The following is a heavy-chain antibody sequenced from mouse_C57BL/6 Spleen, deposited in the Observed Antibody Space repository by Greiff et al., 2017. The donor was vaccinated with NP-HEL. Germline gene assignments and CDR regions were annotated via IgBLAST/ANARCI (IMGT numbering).Heavy chain of an antibody. V-gene: IGHV6-3*01. D-gene: IGHD1-1*01. CDR1: GFTFSNYW. CDR2: IRLKSDTYAT. Sequence: EVKLMESGGGLVQPGGSMKLSCVASGFTFSNYWMNWVRQSPEKGLEWVAQIRLKSDTYATHYAESVKGRFTISRDDSKSSVYLQMNNLRAEDTGIYYCSSIYYYGSSYDYWGQGTTLTVSS. J-gene: IGHJ2*01. CDR3: SSIYYYGSSYDY.